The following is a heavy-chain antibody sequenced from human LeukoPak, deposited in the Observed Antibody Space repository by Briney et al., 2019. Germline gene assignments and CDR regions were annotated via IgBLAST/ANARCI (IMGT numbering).Heavy chain of an antibody. Sequence: GGSLRLSCAASRFTFSTYWMHWVRQAPGKGLVWVSRINSDGSSTGYADSVKGRFTISRDNAKNTLYLQMNSLRAEDTALYYCARAGDYYDSSGYLYYFDCWGQGTLVTVSS. J-gene: IGHJ4*02. CDR1: RFTFSTYW. D-gene: IGHD3-22*01. V-gene: IGHV3-74*01. CDR3: ARAGDYYDSSGYLYYFDC. CDR2: INSDGSST.